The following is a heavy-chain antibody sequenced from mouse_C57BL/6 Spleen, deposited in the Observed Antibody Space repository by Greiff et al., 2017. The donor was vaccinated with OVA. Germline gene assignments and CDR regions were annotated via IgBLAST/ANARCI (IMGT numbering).Heavy chain of an antibody. CDR3: TRPRGNYVSYAMDY. CDR1: GFTFSDAW. D-gene: IGHD2-1*01. CDR2: IRNKANNHAT. Sequence: DVKLVESGGGLVQPGGSMKLSCAASGFTFSDAWMDWVRQSPEKGLEWVAEIRNKANNHATYYAESVKGRFTISRDDSKSSVYLQMNSLRAEDTGIYYCTRPRGNYVSYAMDYWGQGTSVTVSS. J-gene: IGHJ4*01. V-gene: IGHV6-6*01.